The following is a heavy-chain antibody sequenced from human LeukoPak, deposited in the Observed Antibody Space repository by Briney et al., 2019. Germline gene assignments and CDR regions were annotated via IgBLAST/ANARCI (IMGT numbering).Heavy chain of an antibody. CDR3: ARGASGYSYG. Sequence: GGSLRLSCAASGFTFSSYWMHWVRQAPGKVLVWVSRINSDGSSTSYADSVKGRFTISRDNAKNTLYLQMNSLRAEDTAVYYCARGASGYSYGWGQGTLVTVSS. J-gene: IGHJ4*02. D-gene: IGHD5-18*01. V-gene: IGHV3-74*01. CDR2: INSDGSST. CDR1: GFTFSSYW.